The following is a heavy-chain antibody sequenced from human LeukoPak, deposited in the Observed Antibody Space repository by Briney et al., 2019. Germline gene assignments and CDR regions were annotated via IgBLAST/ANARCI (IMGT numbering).Heavy chain of an antibody. CDR3: ARCYYGSGSYFAFDI. Sequence: GASVKVSCKASGYTFTSYDINWVRQATGQGREWMGWMNPNSGNTGYAQKFQGRVTMTRNTSISTAYMELSSLRSEDTAVYYCARCYYGSGSYFAFDIWGQGTMVTVSS. V-gene: IGHV1-8*01. CDR1: GYTFTSYD. CDR2: MNPNSGNT. J-gene: IGHJ3*02. D-gene: IGHD3-10*01.